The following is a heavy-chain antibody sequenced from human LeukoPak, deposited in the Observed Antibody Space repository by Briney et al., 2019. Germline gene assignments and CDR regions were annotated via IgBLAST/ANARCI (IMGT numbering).Heavy chain of an antibody. CDR2: MYYSGDT. D-gene: IGHD6-13*01. J-gene: IGHJ4*02. V-gene: IGHV4-59*02. CDR1: GDSVSVDS. Sequence: SETLSLTCTVSGDSVSVDSWSWIRPPPGKGLEWIGDMYYSGDTNYDASLKSRVSITVDPSKNHFSLKLSSVTAADTAAYDRATTIASRLDYWGQGTLVTVSS. CDR3: ATTIASRLDY.